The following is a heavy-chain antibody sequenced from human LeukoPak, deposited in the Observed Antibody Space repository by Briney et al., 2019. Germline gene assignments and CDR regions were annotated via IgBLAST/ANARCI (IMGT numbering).Heavy chain of an antibody. CDR1: GFTFSGYS. Sequence: GGSLRLSCAASGFTFSGYSMNCVRQAPGKGLEWVSSISTGRNYIYYADSVKGRFTISRDNAKNSLYLHMNSLRAEDTAVYYCARGSSSLEYWGQGTLVTVSS. CDR2: ISTGRNYI. J-gene: IGHJ4*02. CDR3: ARGSSSLEY. V-gene: IGHV3-21*01. D-gene: IGHD6-13*01.